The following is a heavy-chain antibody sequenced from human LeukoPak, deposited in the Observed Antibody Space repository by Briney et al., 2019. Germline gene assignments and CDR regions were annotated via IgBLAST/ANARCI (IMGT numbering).Heavy chain of an antibody. V-gene: IGHV3-33*01. J-gene: IGHJ4*02. CDR1: GFTFSSYG. CDR2: IWNDGSQK. CDR3: ARDKGPYYFDQ. Sequence: GGSLRLSCAASGFTFSSYGMHWVRQAPGKGLEWVAVIWNDGSQKYHADSVKGRFTISRDNSKNTLYLQMNSLRAEDTAVYYCARDKGPYYFDQWGQGTLLTVSS.